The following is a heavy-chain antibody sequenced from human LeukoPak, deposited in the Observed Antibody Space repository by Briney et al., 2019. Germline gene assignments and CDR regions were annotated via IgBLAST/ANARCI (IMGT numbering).Heavy chain of an antibody. V-gene: IGHV3-53*01. J-gene: IGHJ4*02. CDR3: ARGRPGYGDYDY. CDR2: IYRDGDT. D-gene: IGHD4-17*01. CDR1: GFTVSSNY. Sequence: GGSLRLSCAASGFTVSSNYMSWARLAPGKGLEWVSVIYRDGDTDYAASVKGRFTISRDNSKNALYLQMNSLRAEDTAVYYCARGRPGYGDYDYWGQGTLVTVSS.